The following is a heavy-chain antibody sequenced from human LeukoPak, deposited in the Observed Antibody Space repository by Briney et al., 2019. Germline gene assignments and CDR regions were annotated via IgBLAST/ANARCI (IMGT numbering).Heavy chain of an antibody. V-gene: IGHV4-61*05. CDR3: ARVGRSYYYDSSGYYFDY. CDR1: GGSISSSSYY. J-gene: IGHJ4*02. Sequence: SETLSLTCTVSGGSISSSSYYWGWIRQPPGKGLEWIGYIYYSGSTNYNPSLKSRVTISVDTSKNQFSLKLSSVTAADTAVYYCARVGRSYYYDSSGYYFDYWGQGTLVTVSS. CDR2: IYYSGST. D-gene: IGHD3-22*01.